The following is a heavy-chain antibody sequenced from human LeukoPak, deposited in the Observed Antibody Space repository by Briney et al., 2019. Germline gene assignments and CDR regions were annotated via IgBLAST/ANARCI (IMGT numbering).Heavy chain of an antibody. V-gene: IGHV3-23*01. J-gene: IGHJ4*02. CDR1: GFTFSSYA. D-gene: IGHD2-21*02. Sequence: SGGSLRLSCAASGFTFSSYAMSWVRQAPGKGLEWVSAISGSGGSTYYADSVKGRFTISRDNSKNTLYLQMNSLRAEDTAVYYCARELGYIVVVTGRGLDYWGQGTLVTVSS. CDR3: ARELGYIVVVTGRGLDY. CDR2: ISGSGGST.